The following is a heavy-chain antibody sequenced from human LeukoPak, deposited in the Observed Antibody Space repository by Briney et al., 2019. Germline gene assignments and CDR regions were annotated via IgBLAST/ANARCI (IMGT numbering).Heavy chain of an antibody. CDR1: GYTFTSYG. J-gene: IGHJ1*01. CDR2: ISGYNGNT. CDR3: ASFIGLNTSWYEYFQH. Sequence: ASVKVSCKASGYTFTSYGFTWVRQAPGQGLEWMGWISGYNGNTNYAQKFQGRVTMTTDTSTSTVYMELRSLRSDDTAVYYCASFIGLNTSWYEYFQHWGQGTLVTVSS. V-gene: IGHV1-18*01. D-gene: IGHD6-13*01.